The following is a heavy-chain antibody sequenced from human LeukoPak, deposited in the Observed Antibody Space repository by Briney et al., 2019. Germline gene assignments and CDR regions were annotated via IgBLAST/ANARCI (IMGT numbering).Heavy chain of an antibody. CDR2: ISSSGSTI. CDR3: ARDWKGIDY. CDR1: GFTFSSYE. D-gene: IGHD1-1*01. Sequence: GGSLRLSCAASGFTFSSYEMNWVRQAPGKGLEWVSYISSSGSTIYYADSAKGRFTISRDNAKNSLYLQMNSLRAEDTAVYYCARDWKGIDYWGQGTLVTVSS. V-gene: IGHV3-48*03. J-gene: IGHJ4*02.